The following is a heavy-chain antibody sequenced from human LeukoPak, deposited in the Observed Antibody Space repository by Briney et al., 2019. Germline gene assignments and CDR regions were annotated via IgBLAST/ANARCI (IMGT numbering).Heavy chain of an antibody. CDR2: IYYSGTT. CDR1: GGSIGSDY. CDR3: ARGTTLFCSGGSCYSHPFDY. D-gene: IGHD2-15*01. J-gene: IGHJ4*02. Sequence: SETLSLTCTVSGGSIGSDYWNWIRQPPGKGLEWIGYIYYSGTTNYNPSLKSRVTISVDTSKNQFSLNLSSVTTADTAVYYCARGTTLFCSGGSCYSHPFDYWGQGTLVTVSS. V-gene: IGHV4-59*01.